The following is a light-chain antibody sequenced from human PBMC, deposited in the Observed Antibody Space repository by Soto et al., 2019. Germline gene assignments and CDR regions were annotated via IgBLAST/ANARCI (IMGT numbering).Light chain of an antibody. J-gene: IGLJ2*01. CDR3: QVWDSSSDHVV. V-gene: IGLV3-21*04. CDR2: YDC. CDR1: KIGSKS. Sequence: SYELTQPPSVSGAPGKTARITCGGNKIGSKSVHCYQQKPGQAPVLVIYYDCDRPSGIPERFSGSNSGNTATLTISRVEAGDEADYYCQVWDSSSDHVVFGGGTKVTVL.